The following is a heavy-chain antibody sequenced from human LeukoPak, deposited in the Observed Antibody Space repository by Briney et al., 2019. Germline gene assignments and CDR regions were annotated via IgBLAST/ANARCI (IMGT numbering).Heavy chain of an antibody. Sequence: DSVKVSCKASGYTFTGSGWYLYWLRQAPGQGLECVGWIHPNNGATLYAQKFQGRVAMTTDTSIRTAYMELSRLRPDDTAMYYCARDGPAQMVDFDYWGQGTLVTVSS. V-gene: IGHV1-2*02. CDR2: IHPNNGAT. CDR1: GYTFTGSGWY. D-gene: IGHD3-10*01. CDR3: ARDGPAQMVDFDY. J-gene: IGHJ4*02.